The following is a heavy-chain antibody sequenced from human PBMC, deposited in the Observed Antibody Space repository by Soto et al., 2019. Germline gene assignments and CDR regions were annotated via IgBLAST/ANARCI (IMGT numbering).Heavy chain of an antibody. CDR2: ISSSGSTI. J-gene: IGHJ6*02. CDR1: GFTFSSYE. V-gene: IGHV3-48*03. D-gene: IGHD1-26*01. Sequence: WVSLRLSCAASGFTFSSYEMNWVRQAPGKGLEWVSYISSSGSTIYYADSVKGRFTISRDNAKNSLYLQMNSLRAEDTAVYYCTAVTGVGFLVYYYYGMDVWDQGTTVTVSS. CDR3: TAVTGVGFLVYYYYGMDV.